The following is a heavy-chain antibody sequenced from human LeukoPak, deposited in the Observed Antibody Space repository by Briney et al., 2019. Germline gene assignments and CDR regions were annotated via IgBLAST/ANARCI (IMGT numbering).Heavy chain of an antibody. Sequence: KPSETLSLTCAVYGGSFSGYYWSWIRQPPGKGLEWLGEINHSGSTNYNPSLKSRVTISVDTSKNQFSLKLSSVTAADTAVYYCARPGAYCGGDCYFDYWGQGTLVTVSS. CDR2: INHSGST. CDR3: ARPGAYCGGDCYFDY. D-gene: IGHD2-21*02. J-gene: IGHJ4*02. V-gene: IGHV4-34*01. CDR1: GGSFSGYY.